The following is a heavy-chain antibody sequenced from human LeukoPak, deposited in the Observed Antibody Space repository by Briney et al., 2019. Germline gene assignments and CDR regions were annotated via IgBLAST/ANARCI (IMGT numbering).Heavy chain of an antibody. Sequence: GGSLRLSCAASGFTFTNAWMNWVRQAPGKGLEWVGRITSKGDGETIHYAAPVKGRFTLSRYDSKNMLYLQMNSLKSEDTAVYYCSTLTSRGLSDSWGQRTLVTVSS. J-gene: IGHJ4*02. CDR3: STLTSRGLSDS. CDR1: GFTFTNAW. D-gene: IGHD1-20*01. V-gene: IGHV3-15*07. CDR2: ITSKGDGETI.